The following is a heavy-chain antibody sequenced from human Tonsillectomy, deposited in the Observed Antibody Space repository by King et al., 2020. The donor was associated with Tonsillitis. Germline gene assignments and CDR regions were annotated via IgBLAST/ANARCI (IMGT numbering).Heavy chain of an antibody. J-gene: IGHJ4*02. V-gene: IGHV3-30*02. Sequence: VQLVESGGGMVQPGGSLRLSCAASGFDFSSHGMHWVRQAPGKGPEWVAFITFDSRKEYYADSLKGRLTISRDNSKNTLYLQMDSLRPEDTAIYYCVKEENSWTFFGTRAGTTWPEGRDYWGQGILVTVSS. CDR2: ITFDSRKE. CDR1: GFDFSSHG. CDR3: VKEENSWTFFGTRAGTTWPEGRDY. D-gene: IGHD6-19*01.